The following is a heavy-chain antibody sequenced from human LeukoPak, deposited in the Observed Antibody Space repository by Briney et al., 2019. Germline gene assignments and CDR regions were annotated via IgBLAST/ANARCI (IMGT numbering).Heavy chain of an antibody. Sequence: GGSLRLSCAASGFTFSSYSMNWVRQAPGKGLEWVSYISSSSSTIYYADSVKGRFTISRDNAKNSLYLQMNSLRAEDTAVYYCAREGGSHFFDYWCQGTLVTVSS. V-gene: IGHV3-48*01. CDR1: GFTFSSYS. CDR3: AREGGSHFFDY. D-gene: IGHD3-16*01. J-gene: IGHJ4*02. CDR2: ISSSSSTI.